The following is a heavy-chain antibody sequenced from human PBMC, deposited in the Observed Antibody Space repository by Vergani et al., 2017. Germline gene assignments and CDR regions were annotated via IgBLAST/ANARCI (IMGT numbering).Heavy chain of an antibody. D-gene: IGHD3-22*01. CDR3: AKYYYDSSGYYVYYYYGMDV. CDR1: GFTFSSYA. J-gene: IGHJ6*02. CDR2: ISYDGSNK. V-gene: IGHV3-30-3*01. Sequence: QVQLVESGGGVVQPGRSLRLSCAASGFTFSSYAMHWVRQAPGKGLEWVAVISYDGSNKYYADSVKGRFTISRDNSKNKLYLQMNSLRAEDTVVYYCAKYYYDSSGYYVYYYYGMDVWGQGTTVTVSS.